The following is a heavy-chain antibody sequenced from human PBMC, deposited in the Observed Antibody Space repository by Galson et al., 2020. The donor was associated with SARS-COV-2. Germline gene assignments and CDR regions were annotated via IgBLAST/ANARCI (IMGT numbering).Heavy chain of an antibody. CDR3: ARLHYGEYAPEAFDI. CDR1: GTPISSGSYS. J-gene: IGHJ3*02. D-gene: IGHD4-17*01. V-gene: IGHV4-30-2*01. Sequence: SETLSLTCAVSGTPISSGSYSWTWIRPPPGKGLERIGYNPHRAGTYYNPSLKSRVTISGDRSKNQFALRLSSVTAADTAVYYCARLHYGEYAPEAFDIWGPGTRVTVAS. CDR2: NPHRAGT.